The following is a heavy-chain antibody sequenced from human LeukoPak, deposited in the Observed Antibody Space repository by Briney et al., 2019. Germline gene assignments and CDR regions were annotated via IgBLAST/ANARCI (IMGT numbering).Heavy chain of an antibody. CDR1: GYSFTSYW. CDR2: IYPGDSDT. D-gene: IGHD3-3*01. CDR3: ARHSDFGVVSPHYYYYYMDV. V-gene: IGHV5-51*01. Sequence: GESLKISCKGSGYSFTSYWIGWVRQMPGKGLEWMGIIYPGDSDTRYSPSFQGQVTISADKSISTAYLQWSSLKASDTAMYYCARHSDFGVVSPHYYYYYMDVWGKGTTVTVSS. J-gene: IGHJ6*03.